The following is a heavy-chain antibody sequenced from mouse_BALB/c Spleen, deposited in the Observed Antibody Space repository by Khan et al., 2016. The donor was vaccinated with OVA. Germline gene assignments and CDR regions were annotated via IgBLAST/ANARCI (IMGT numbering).Heavy chain of an antibody. Sequence: EVQLQESGPGLVKPSQSLSLTCTVTGYSITSDYAWNWIRQFPGNKLEWLGFISYSGNTNYNPSLKSRTSITRDKSKNQFFLPLNSVTTEDTAAYYCARIGGGVFSYWGQGTTLTVSS. CDR2: ISYSGNT. D-gene: IGHD1-1*02. J-gene: IGHJ2*01. CDR1: GYSITSDYA. CDR3: ARIGGGVFSY. V-gene: IGHV3-2*02.